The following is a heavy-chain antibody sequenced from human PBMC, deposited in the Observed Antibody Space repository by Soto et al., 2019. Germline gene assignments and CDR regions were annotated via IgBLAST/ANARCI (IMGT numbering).Heavy chain of an antibody. V-gene: IGHV1-2*04. CDR1: GYTFTGYY. D-gene: IGHD5-12*01. J-gene: IGHJ6*02. CDR2: INPNSGGA. CDR3: ARGAYSGYDLEDPNYHNHYGMDV. Sequence: ASVKVSCKASGYTFTGYYMHWVRQAPGQGLEWMGWINPNSGGANYAEKFQGWVTMTGETAIRTAYMELSRLRSDDTAVYYWARGAYSGYDLEDPNYHNHYGMDVWGQGTTVTVSS.